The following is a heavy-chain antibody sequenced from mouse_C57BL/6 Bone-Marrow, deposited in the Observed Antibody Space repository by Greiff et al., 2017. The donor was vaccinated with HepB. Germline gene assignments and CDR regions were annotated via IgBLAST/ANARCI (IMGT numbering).Heavy chain of an antibody. Sequence: QVQLQQPGAELVMPGASVKLSCKASGYTFTSYGISWVKQRTGQGLEWIGEIYPRSGNTYYNEKFKGKATLTADKSSSTAYMELRSLTSEDSAVYFCARDYGSRGDFAYWGQGTLVTVSA. CDR3: ARDYGSRGDFAY. D-gene: IGHD1-1*01. CDR1: GYTFTSYG. CDR2: IYPRSGNT. V-gene: IGHV1-81*01. J-gene: IGHJ3*01.